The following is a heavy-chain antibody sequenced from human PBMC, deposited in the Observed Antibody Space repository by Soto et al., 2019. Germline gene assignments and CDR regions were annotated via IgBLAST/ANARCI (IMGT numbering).Heavy chain of an antibody. Sequence: GGSLRLSCAASGFTFSSYGMHWVRQAPGKGLEWVAVIWYDGSNKYYADSVKGRFTISRDNSKNTLYLQMNSLRAEDTAVYYCARDPNAVPAAMGPYGMDVWGQGTTVTVSS. D-gene: IGHD2-2*01. CDR3: ARDPNAVPAAMGPYGMDV. CDR1: GFTFSSYG. V-gene: IGHV3-33*01. CDR2: IWYDGSNK. J-gene: IGHJ6*02.